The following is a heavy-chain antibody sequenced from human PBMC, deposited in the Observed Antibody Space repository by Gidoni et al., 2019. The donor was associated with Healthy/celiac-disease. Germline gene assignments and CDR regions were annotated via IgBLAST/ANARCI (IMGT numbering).Heavy chain of an antibody. J-gene: IGHJ4*02. CDR3: ARDYPTIVGATTLFDY. CDR1: GGPISSYY. D-gene: IGHD1-26*01. CDR2: IYTSGST. V-gene: IGHV4-4*07. Sequence: QVQLQESGPGLVKPSETLSLTCTVSGGPISSYYWSWIRQPAGKGLEWIGRIYTSGSTNYNPSLKSRVTMSVDTSKNQFSLKLSSVTAADTAVYYCARDYPTIVGATTLFDYWGQGTLVTVSS.